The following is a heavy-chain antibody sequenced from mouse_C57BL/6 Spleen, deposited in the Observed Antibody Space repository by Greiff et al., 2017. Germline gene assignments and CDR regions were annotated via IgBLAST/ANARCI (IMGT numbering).Heavy chain of an antibody. D-gene: IGHD2-4*01. CDR3: ARRIYYEYWDLDV. CDR2: ISNGGGST. J-gene: IGHJ1*03. V-gene: IGHV5-12*01. CDR1: GFTFSDYY. Sequence: EVKLMESGGGLVQPGGSLKLSCAASGFTFSDYYMYWVRQTPEKRLEWVAYISNGGGSTYYPDTVKGRFTISRANAKNTLYLQMSRLKSEDTAMXCCARRIYYEYWDLDVWGTGTAVTVSS.